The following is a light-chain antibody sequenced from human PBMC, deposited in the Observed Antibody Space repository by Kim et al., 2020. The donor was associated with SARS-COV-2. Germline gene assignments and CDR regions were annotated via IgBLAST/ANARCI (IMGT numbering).Light chain of an antibody. Sequence: SVGDRVTITCQASQDISNYLNWYQQKPGKAPKLLIYDASNLETGVPSRFSGSGSGTDFTFTISSLQPEDIATYYWQQYDNLPRVSFGPGTKVDIK. J-gene: IGKJ3*01. V-gene: IGKV1-33*01. CDR3: QQYDNLPRVS. CDR1: QDISNY. CDR2: DAS.